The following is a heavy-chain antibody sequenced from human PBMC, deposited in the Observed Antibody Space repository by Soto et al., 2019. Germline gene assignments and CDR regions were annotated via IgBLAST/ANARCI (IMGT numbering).Heavy chain of an antibody. V-gene: IGHV3-23*01. D-gene: IGHD3-10*01. CDR2: ISGSGDLT. CDR1: GFTFSSYP. Sequence: EVQLLESGGGLVQPGGSLRLSCAASGFTFSSYPMSWVRQAPGKGLEWVSAISGSGDLTFYADSVKGRFTISRDNSKKALYLQMNSLRAEDAAVYYCAKWPAGSPVPLDFWGQGSLVTVSS. CDR3: AKWPAGSPVPLDF. J-gene: IGHJ4*02.